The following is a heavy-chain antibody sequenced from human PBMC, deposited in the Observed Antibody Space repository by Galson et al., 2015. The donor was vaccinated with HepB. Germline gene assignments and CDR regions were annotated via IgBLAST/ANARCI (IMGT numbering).Heavy chain of an antibody. D-gene: IGHD6-13*01. J-gene: IGHJ4*02. Sequence: SLRLSCAASGFTFSSYGMHWVRQAPGKGLEWVSGISWNSGSIGYADSVKGRFTISRDNAKNSLYLQMNSLRAEDTALYYCAKDAHWQQLAYFDYWGQGTLVTVSS. CDR3: AKDAHWQQLAYFDY. CDR1: GFTFSSYG. CDR2: ISWNSGSI. V-gene: IGHV3-9*01.